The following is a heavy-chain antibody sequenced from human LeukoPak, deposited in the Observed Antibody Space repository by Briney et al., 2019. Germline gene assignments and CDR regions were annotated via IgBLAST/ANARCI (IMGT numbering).Heavy chain of an antibody. J-gene: IGHJ6*03. CDR2: IGTAGEI. V-gene: IGHV3-13*01. Sequence: GGSLRLSCAASGFTFSSYDIHWVRQATGKGLEWVSGIGTAGEIYYPGSVKGRFTISRENAKNSLYLQMNSLRAGDTAVYYCARVGGYCSSTSCAHYYYYYMDVWGKGTTVTVSS. D-gene: IGHD2-2*01. CDR1: GFTFSSYD. CDR3: ARVGGYCSSTSCAHYYYYYMDV.